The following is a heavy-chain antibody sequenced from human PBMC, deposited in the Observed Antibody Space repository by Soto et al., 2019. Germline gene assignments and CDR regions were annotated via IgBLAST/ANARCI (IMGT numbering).Heavy chain of an antibody. CDR1: VGTFSSYA. J-gene: IGHJ4*02. V-gene: IGHV1-69*13. D-gene: IGHD6-19*01. Sequence: GASVKVSCKASVGTFSSYAISWVRQAPGQGLEWMGGIIPIFGTANYAQKFQGRVTITADESTSTAYMELSSLRSEDTAVYYCARPVSQRVAGDYYFDYWGQGTLVTVSS. CDR3: ARPVSQRVAGDYYFDY. CDR2: IIPIFGTA.